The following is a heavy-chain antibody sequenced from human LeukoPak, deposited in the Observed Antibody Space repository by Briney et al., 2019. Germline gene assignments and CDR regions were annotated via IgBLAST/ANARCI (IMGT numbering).Heavy chain of an antibody. Sequence: GGSLRLSCAASGFTFSSYWMHWVRQAPGKGLVWVSRINSDGSSTSYADSVKGRFTISRDNAKNTLYLQMNSLRVEDTAVYYCAREGQWLAKDYWGQGTLVTVSS. V-gene: IGHV3-74*01. CDR3: AREGQWLAKDY. CDR2: INSDGSST. D-gene: IGHD6-19*01. J-gene: IGHJ4*02. CDR1: GFTFSSYW.